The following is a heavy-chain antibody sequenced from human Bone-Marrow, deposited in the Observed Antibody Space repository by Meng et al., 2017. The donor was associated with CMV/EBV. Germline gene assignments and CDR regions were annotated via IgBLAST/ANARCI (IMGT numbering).Heavy chain of an antibody. CDR1: GGTISSYA. J-gene: IGHJ5*02. CDR3: ARRYTNSRTYYDFWSRTGSGSVGVSNWFDP. CDR2: INPNSGGT. D-gene: IGHD3-3*01. V-gene: IGHV1-8*01. Sequence: ASAMVICNAPGGTISSYAFSWVRQAPGQGLEWMGWINPNSGGTNYAQKFQGKVTMTRNTSISTAYMELSSLRSEDTAVYYCARRYTNSRTYYDFWSRTGSGSVGVSNWFDPWGQGTLVTVSS.